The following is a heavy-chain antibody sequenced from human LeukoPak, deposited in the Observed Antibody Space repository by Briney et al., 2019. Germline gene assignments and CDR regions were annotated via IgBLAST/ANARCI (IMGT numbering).Heavy chain of an antibody. CDR2: IYVSGST. CDR1: GGSISSYY. J-gene: IGHJ5*02. D-gene: IGHD1-1*01. Sequence: PSETLSLTCTVSGGSISSYYWSWIRQPPGKGLEWIGRIYVSGSTNYNPSLKSRVTLSVDTSKNQFSLKLSAVTAADTAVYYCAREGTSGTHLNWFDPWGEGTLVTVSS. CDR3: AREGTSGTHLNWFDP. V-gene: IGHV4-59*01.